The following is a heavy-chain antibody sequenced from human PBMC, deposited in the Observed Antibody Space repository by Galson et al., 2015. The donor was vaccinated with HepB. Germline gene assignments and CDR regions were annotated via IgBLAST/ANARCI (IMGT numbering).Heavy chain of an antibody. V-gene: IGHV3-21*01. CDR2: ISSSSSYI. J-gene: IGHJ4*02. CDR3: AREGYSSSPPFDY. Sequence: SLRLSCAASGFTFSSYSMNWVRQAPGKGLEWVSSISSSSSYIYYADSVKGRFTISRDNAKNSLYLQMNSLRAEDTAVYYCAREGYSSSPPFDYWGQGTLVTVSS. D-gene: IGHD6-13*01. CDR1: GFTFSSYS.